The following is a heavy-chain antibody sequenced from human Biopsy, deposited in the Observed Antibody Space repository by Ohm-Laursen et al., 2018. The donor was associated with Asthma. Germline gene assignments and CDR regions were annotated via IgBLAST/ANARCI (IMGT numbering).Heavy chain of an antibody. CDR3: ARGDSSNWSHYYFDY. V-gene: IGHV3-53*01. CDR1: GFAVSRDY. Sequence: SPRLSCTAPGFAVSRDYMFWVRQAPGKGLEWASVIYSGGTSHTADSVRGRFTISRDYSKNTLYLQMHSLRAEDTAVYYCARGDSSNWSHYYFDYWGQGTLVTVSS. J-gene: IGHJ4*02. D-gene: IGHD3-22*01. CDR2: IYSGGTS.